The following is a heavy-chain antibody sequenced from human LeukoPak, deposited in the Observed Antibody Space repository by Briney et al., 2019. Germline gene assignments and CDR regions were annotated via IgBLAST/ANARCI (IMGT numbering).Heavy chain of an antibody. V-gene: IGHV3-21*01. CDR1: GFTFSSYS. Sequence: GGSLRLTCAASGFTFSSYSMTWVRQAPGKGLEWVSSISSSSSYIYYADSVKGRFTISRDNAKNSLYLQMNSLRAEDTAVYYCASLNTARYSYDYWGQGTLVTVSS. D-gene: IGHD5-18*01. CDR3: ASLNTARYSYDY. CDR2: ISSSSSYI. J-gene: IGHJ4*02.